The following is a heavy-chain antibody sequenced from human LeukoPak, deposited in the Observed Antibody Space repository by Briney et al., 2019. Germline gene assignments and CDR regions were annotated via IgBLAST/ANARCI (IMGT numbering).Heavy chain of an antibody. Sequence: SETLSLTCTVSGGSISSSSYYWGWIRQPAGKGLEWIGRIYTSGSTNYNPSLKSRITISVDTSKNQFSLNLSSVTAADTAMYYCARDESTIGYCSSTTCYAAFDIWGQGTMVTVSS. CDR2: IYTSGST. J-gene: IGHJ3*02. V-gene: IGHV4-61*02. CDR3: ARDESTIGYCSSTTCYAAFDI. CDR1: GGSISSSSYY. D-gene: IGHD2-2*01.